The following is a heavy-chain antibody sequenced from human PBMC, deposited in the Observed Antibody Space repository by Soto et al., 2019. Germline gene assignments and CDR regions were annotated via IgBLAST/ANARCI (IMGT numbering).Heavy chain of an antibody. J-gene: IGHJ5*02. CDR3: LMGYSYDLHNWFAP. CDR1: GFTFSSSW. V-gene: IGHV3-74*03. Sequence: EVQLVESGGDLVQPGGYLRLSCADSGFTFSSSWMHWVRQSPGEGLVWVSLINSDGRTTMYADSVRSRFTIYRDNSKSTLSLQIDSLRAEDTAVYYCLMGYSYDLHNWFAPCSQGTLVTVSS. D-gene: IGHD2-8*01. CDR2: INSDGRTT.